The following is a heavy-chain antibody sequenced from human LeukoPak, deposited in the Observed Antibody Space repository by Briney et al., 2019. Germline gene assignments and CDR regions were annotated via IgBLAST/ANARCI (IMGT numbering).Heavy chain of an antibody. CDR1: TFTFSTFD. D-gene: IGHD6-19*01. Sequence: PRGSLRLSCEASTFTFSTFDMNWVRQAPGKGLEWVSYISSSGSTMYYADSVKGRFTISRDNTKKSLYLQMYSLISEDTAIYYCARRFSGWSSHWFDPWGQGTLVTVSS. V-gene: IGHV3-48*03. CDR2: ISSSGSTM. J-gene: IGHJ5*02. CDR3: ARRFSGWSSHWFDP.